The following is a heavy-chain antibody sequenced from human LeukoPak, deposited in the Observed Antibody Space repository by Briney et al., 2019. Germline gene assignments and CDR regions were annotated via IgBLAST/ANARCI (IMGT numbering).Heavy chain of an antibody. D-gene: IGHD3-16*01. CDR2: INSNGGST. CDR3: ARGDLGNFDY. V-gene: IGHV3-64*01. J-gene: IGHJ4*02. Sequence: SGGSLRLSCAASGYTFSSYSMHWVRQAPGKGLEYVSTINSNGGSTYYEKSVKGRFTISRDNSKNTLYLQMGSLRAEDMAVYYCARGDLGNFDYWGQGTLVTVSS. CDR1: GYTFSSYS.